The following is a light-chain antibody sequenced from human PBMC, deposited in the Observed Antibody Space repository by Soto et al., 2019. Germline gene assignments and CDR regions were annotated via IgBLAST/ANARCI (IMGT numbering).Light chain of an antibody. J-gene: IGKJ4*01. CDR3: QQFGSSPLLT. CDR2: DAS. Sequence: EIVLTQSPGTLSLSPGERATLSCRASQSVSRTNLAWYQQKPGQAPRLLIYDASTRAAGIPDRFVGSGSGTDFTHTINRLESEDFAVYYCQQFGSSPLLTFGGGTKVEIK. V-gene: IGKV3-20*01. CDR1: QSVSRTN.